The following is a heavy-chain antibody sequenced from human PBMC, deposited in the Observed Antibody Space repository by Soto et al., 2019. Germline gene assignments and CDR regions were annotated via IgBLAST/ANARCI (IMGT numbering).Heavy chain of an antibody. D-gene: IGHD1-26*01. V-gene: IGHV3-30*18. CDR3: AKDGVSYFPPRFDY. CDR2: ISYDGSNK. J-gene: IGHJ4*02. Sequence: QVQLVESGGGVVQPGRSLRLSFAASGFTFSSYGMHWVRQAPGKGLEWVAVISYDGSNKYYADSVKGPFTISTDNSKNKLYLQMNSLGAEDTAVYYCAKDGVSYFPPRFDYWGQGTLVTVSS. CDR1: GFTFSSYG.